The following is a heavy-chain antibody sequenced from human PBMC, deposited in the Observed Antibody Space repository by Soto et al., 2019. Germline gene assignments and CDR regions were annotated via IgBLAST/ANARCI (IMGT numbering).Heavy chain of an antibody. CDR3: ARFDGDRIDY. V-gene: IGHV4-59*01. D-gene: IGHD4-17*01. Sequence: AETLSLTCNVSGGSISSYYWSWIRQPPGKGLEYIGHVYNSGSTIHSPSLKSRATISVDTSKNQFSLKLTSVTAEDTAVYYCARFDGDRIDYWGQGTLVTVSS. CDR1: GGSISSYY. CDR2: VYNSGST. J-gene: IGHJ4*02.